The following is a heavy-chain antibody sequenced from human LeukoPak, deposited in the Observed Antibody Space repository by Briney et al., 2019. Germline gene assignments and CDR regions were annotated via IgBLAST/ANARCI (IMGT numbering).Heavy chain of an antibody. CDR3: WYYDSSGYYRGVDY. V-gene: IGHV1-24*01. D-gene: IGHD3-22*01. CDR2: FDPEDGET. CDR1: GYTLTELS. J-gene: IGHJ4*02. Sequence: GASVKVSCKVSGYTLTELSMHWVRQAPGKGLEWMGGFDPEDGETIYAQKFQGRVTMTEDTSTDTAYMELSSLRSEDTAVYYCWYYDSSGYYRGVDYWGQGTLVTVSS.